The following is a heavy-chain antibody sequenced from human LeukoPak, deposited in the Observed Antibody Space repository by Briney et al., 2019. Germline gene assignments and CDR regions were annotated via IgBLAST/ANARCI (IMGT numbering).Heavy chain of an antibody. CDR3: ARDWGRRDFDY. V-gene: IGHV4-39*07. CDR2: ISYSGIT. J-gene: IGHJ4*02. CDR1: GGSISSKNYY. Sequence: PSETLSLTCSVSGGSISSKNYYWGWIRQPPGKGLEWIGTISYSGITYYKSSLKSRVTISVDTSKNQFSLKLSSVTAADTAVYYCARDWGRRDFDYWGQGTLVTVSS. D-gene: IGHD7-27*01.